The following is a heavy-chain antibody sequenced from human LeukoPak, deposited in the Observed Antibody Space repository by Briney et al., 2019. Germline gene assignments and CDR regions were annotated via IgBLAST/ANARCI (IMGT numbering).Heavy chain of an antibody. CDR3: AKDSVQGGYYYSSDAFDI. D-gene: IGHD3-22*01. Sequence: PGRSLRLSCAASGFTFSSYGMHWVRQAPGKGLEWVAVIWYDGSNKYYADSVKGRFTISRDNSKNTLYLQMNSLRAEDTAVYYCAKDSVQGGYYYSSDAFDIWGQGTMVTVSS. V-gene: IGHV3-33*06. CDR1: GFTFSSYG. J-gene: IGHJ3*02. CDR2: IWYDGSNK.